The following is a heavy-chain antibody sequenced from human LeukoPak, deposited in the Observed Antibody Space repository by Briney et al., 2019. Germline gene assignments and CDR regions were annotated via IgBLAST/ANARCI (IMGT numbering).Heavy chain of an antibody. J-gene: IGHJ5*02. CDR1: GYTFTSYH. D-gene: IGHD6-13*01. CDR2: INPSGGST. CDR3: ARGALPKTIAAAGLGGDNWFDP. V-gene: IGHV1-46*01. Sequence: GASVKVSCKASGYTFTSYHMHWVRQAPGQGLEWMGIINPSGGSTSYAQKFQGRVTMTRDMSTSTVYMELSSLRSEDTAVYYCARGALPKTIAAAGLGGDNWFDPWGQGTLVTVSS.